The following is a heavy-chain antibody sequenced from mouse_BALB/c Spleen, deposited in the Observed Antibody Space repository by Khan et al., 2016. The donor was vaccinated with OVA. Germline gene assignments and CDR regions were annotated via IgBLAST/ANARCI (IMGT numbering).Heavy chain of an antibody. CDR3: TRKGRLRGAMDY. D-gene: IGHD2-4*01. Sequence: QVQLQQSGAELVKPRASVKLSCKASGYTFTSYYMYWVKQRPGQGLEWIGEINPSNGGTNFNEKFKSKATLTVDKSSSTAYMQLSSLTSEDSAVYYCTRKGRLRGAMDYWGQGTSVTVSS. J-gene: IGHJ4*01. V-gene: IGHV1S81*02. CDR2: INPSNGGT. CDR1: GYTFTSYY.